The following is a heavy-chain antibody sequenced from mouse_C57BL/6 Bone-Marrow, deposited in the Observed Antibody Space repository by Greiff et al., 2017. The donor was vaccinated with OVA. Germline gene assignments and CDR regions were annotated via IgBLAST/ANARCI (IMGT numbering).Heavy chain of an antibody. CDR1: GYTFTDYY. V-gene: IGHV1-19*01. CDR3: ARAYYDYHFDY. CDR2: INPYNGGT. D-gene: IGHD2-4*01. J-gene: IGHJ2*01. Sequence: EVKLQESGPVLVKPGASVKMSCKASGYTFTDYYMNWVKQSHGKSLEWIGVINPYNGGTSYNQKFKGKATLTVDKSSSTAYMELNSLTSEDSAVYYCARAYYDYHFDYWGQGTTLTVSS.